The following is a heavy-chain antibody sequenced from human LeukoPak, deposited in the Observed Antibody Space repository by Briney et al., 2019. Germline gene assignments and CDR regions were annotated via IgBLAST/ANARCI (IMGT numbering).Heavy chain of an antibody. CDR2: IYYSGST. J-gene: IGHJ4*02. Sequence: PSETLSLTCTVSGGSISSSSYYWGWIRQPPGKGLEWIGSIYYSGSTYYNPSLKSRVTISVDKSKNQFSLKLSSVTAADTAVYYCARVRGHRSGEVDYWGQGTLVTVSS. CDR1: GGSISSSSYY. D-gene: IGHD6-25*01. V-gene: IGHV4-39*07. CDR3: ARVRGHRSGEVDY.